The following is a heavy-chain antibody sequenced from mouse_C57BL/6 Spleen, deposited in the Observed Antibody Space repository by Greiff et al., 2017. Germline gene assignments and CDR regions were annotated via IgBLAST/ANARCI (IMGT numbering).Heavy chain of an antibody. CDR3: TASYYSNYSFAY. V-gene: IGHV6-3*01. CDR2: IRLKSDNYAT. J-gene: IGHJ3*01. Sequence: EVKVEESGGGLVQPGGSMKLSCVASGFTFSNYWMNWVRQSPEKGLEWVAQIRLKSDNYATHYAESVKGRFTISRDDSKSSVYLQMNNLRAEDTGIYYCTASYYSNYSFAYWGQGTLVTVSA. D-gene: IGHD2-5*01. CDR1: GFTFSNYW.